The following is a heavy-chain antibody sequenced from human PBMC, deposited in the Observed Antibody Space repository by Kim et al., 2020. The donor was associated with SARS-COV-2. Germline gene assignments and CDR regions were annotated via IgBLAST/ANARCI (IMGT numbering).Heavy chain of an antibody. CDR1: GGSFSGYY. J-gene: IGHJ4*01. Sequence: SETLSLTCAVYGGSFSGYYWSWIRQPPGKGLEWIGEINHSGSPNYNPSLKSLVTISVDTSQNPFSLKLSSVTAAYTAVYYCSSYRGPRWSGYYCGFDYWG. D-gene: IGHD3-3*01. V-gene: IGHV4-34*01. CDR2: INHSGSP. CDR3: SSYRGPRWSGYYCGFDY.